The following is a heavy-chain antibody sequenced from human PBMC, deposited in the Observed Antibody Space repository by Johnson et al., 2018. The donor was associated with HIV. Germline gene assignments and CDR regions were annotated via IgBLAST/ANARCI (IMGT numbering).Heavy chain of an antibody. CDR1: GFTFSSYA. CDR2: ISYDGSNK. Sequence: QVQLVESGGGVVQPGRSLRLSCAASGFTFSSYAMHWVRQATGKGLEWVAVISYDGSNKYYADSVKGRFTISRDNSKNTLYLQMNSLRAEDTAVYYCARDQEAAAGQDDAFDIWGQGTMVTVSS. CDR3: ARDQEAAAGQDDAFDI. D-gene: IGHD6-13*01. V-gene: IGHV3-30-3*01. J-gene: IGHJ3*02.